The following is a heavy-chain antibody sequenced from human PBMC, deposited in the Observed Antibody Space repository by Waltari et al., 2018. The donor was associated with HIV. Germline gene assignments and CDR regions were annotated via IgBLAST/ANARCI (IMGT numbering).Heavy chain of an antibody. D-gene: IGHD2-2*02. CDR1: GASISSDDPY. J-gene: IGHJ5*02. V-gene: IGHV4-30-4*08. CDR3: AREVMVVVVPAAIYWFDP. CDR2: IYYSGST. Sequence: QVELQESGPGLVKPSQTLSLSCTVPGASISSDDPYWNWLRQPPGKGLEWIGSIYYSGSTYYNPSLKSRVTISIDKSKNQFSLKLTSVTAADTAVYFCAREVMVVVVPAAIYWFDPWGQGTLVTVSS.